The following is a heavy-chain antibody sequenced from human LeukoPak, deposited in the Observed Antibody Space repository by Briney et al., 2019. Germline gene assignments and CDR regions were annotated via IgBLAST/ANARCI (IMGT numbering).Heavy chain of an antibody. CDR2: IYYTGKP. D-gene: IGHD6-19*01. CDR1: SGSISGYY. Sequence: PSETLSLTCTVSSGSISGYYWGWIRQPPGGTLEYIGHIYYTGKPDYNPSLKSRVTMSVDTSKNQFSLRLSSVTAADTAVYYCAGWDCSSGTCFHLDYWGQGTLVTVSS. CDR3: AGWDCSSGTCFHLDY. V-gene: IGHV4-59*01. J-gene: IGHJ4*02.